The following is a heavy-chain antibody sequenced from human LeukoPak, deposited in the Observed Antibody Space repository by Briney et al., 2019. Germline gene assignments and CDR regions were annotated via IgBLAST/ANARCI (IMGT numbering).Heavy chain of an antibody. CDR1: GYTFTGYY. CDR3: ARESGDGYNYGY. Sequence: ASVKVSCKASGYTFTGYYMHWVRQAPGQGLEWMGWINPNSGGTNYAQKFQGRGTMTRDTSISTAYMELSRLRSDDTAVYYCARESGDGYNYGYWGQGTLVTVSS. J-gene: IGHJ4*02. V-gene: IGHV1-2*02. D-gene: IGHD5-24*01. CDR2: INPNSGGT.